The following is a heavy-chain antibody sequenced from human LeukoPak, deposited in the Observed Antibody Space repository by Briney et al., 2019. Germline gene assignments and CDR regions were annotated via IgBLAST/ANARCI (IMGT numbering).Heavy chain of an antibody. CDR3: ASAIVEVPAADHAFDI. V-gene: IGHV5-51*01. J-gene: IGHJ3*02. CDR2: IYPTDSVT. Sequence: LGESLKISCKGSGFSFTSYWIAWVRQMPGKGLECMGIIYPTDSVTRYSPPFQDQVTISADKSISTAYLQWNSLKASDTALYYCASAIVEVPAADHAFDIWGQGTMVIVSS. CDR1: GFSFTSYW. D-gene: IGHD2-2*01.